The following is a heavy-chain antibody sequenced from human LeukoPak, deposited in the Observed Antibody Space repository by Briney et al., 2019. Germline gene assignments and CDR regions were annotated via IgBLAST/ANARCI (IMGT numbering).Heavy chain of an antibody. V-gene: IGHV3-49*04. CDR3: TRDVPVYGLGSPTDS. Sequence: GGSLRLSCSPSGFIFGDYAVSWVRQAPGKGLEGVGFIRSKAYRGTAEYAAPVKGTFSISRDDSRSIAYLQMNSLKTEDTAVYYCTRDVPVYGLGSPTDSWGQGTLVTVSS. CDR2: IRSKAYRGTA. CDR1: GFIFGDYA. J-gene: IGHJ4*02. D-gene: IGHD3-10*01.